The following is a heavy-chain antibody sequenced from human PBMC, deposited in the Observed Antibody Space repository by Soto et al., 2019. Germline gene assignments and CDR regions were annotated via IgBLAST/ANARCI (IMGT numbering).Heavy chain of an antibody. D-gene: IGHD6-19*01. CDR3: TRDPLIAVAAYDAFDI. J-gene: IGHJ3*02. CDR1: GFTSSSYG. CDR2: IWYDGSNK. Sequence: QVQLVESGGGVVQRGGSLRLSCAASGFTSSSYGMHWVRQAPGKGLEWVAVIWYDGSNKYYADSVKGRYTISRDDSKNTVYLQMNSLGAEDTAVYYCTRDPLIAVAAYDAFDIWGQGTSVTVSS. V-gene: IGHV3-33*01.